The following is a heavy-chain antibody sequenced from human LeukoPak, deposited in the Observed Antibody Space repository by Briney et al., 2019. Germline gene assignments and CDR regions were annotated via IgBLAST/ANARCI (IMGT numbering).Heavy chain of an antibody. CDR1: GGSISSYY. V-gene: IGHV4-59*01. CDR2: IYYSGST. Sequence: SETLSLTCTVSGGSISSYYWSWIRQPPGKGLEWIGYIYYSGSTNYNPPLKSRVTISVDTSKNQFSLRLNSVTAADTAVYYCARLLGGDPYYMDVWGKGTTVTVSS. CDR3: ARLLGGDPYYMDV. D-gene: IGHD3-3*01. J-gene: IGHJ6*03.